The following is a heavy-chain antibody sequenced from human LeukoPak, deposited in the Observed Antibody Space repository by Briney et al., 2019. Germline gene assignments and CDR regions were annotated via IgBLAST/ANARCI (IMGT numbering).Heavy chain of an antibody. D-gene: IGHD3-9*01. J-gene: IGHJ4*02. CDR2: IFYRGDT. Sequence: SETLSLTCAVSGVSISSSNYWSWVRQAPGKGLEWIGAIFYRGDTDYSPSLKGRIIISVDRSKNEVSLKLDSVTAADTAVYYCARGGPLPLDKWGPGTLVTVSS. V-gene: IGHV4-4*02. CDR1: GVSISSSNY. CDR3: ARGGPLPLDK.